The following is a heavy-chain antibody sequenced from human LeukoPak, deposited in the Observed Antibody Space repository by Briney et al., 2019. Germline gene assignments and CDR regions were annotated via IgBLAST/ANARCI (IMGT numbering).Heavy chain of an antibody. Sequence: GGSLRLSCAASGFTFSSYGMHWVRQAPGKGLEWVAFIRYDGSNKYYADSVKGRFTISRDNSKNTLYLQMNSLRAEDTAVYYTCXGSXSSRGMGYYFDYWGQGTLVTVSS. CDR2: IRYDGSNK. D-gene: IGHD6-6*01. CDR3: CXGSXSSRGMGYYFDY. J-gene: IGHJ4*02. V-gene: IGHV3-30*02. CDR1: GFTFSSYG.